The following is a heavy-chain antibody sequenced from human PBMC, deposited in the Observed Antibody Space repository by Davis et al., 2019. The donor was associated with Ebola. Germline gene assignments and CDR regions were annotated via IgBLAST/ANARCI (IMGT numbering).Heavy chain of an antibody. CDR2: ISYDGSNK. J-gene: IGHJ6*02. Sequence: PGGSLRLSCAASGFTFSSYGMHWVRQAPGKGLEWVAVISYDGSNKYYADSVKGRFTISRDNSKNTLYLQMNSLRAEDTAVYYCAKDRIRDFWSGYSGMDVWGQGTTVTVSS. CDR3: AKDRIRDFWSGYSGMDV. CDR1: GFTFSSYG. D-gene: IGHD3-3*01. V-gene: IGHV3-30*18.